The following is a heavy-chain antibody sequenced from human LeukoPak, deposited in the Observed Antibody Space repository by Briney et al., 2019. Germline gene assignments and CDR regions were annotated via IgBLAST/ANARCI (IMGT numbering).Heavy chain of an antibody. V-gene: IGHV1-2*02. CDR1: GYTFTGYY. J-gene: IGHJ4*02. Sequence: GASVKVSCKASGYTFTGYYIYWVRQAPGQGLEWMGWINPNSGDTNYAQKFQGRVTMTRDTSISTAYMELRRLRSDDTAIYYCARDRSNYGHKQGVGYWGQGTLVTVSS. CDR3: ARDRSNYGHKQGVGY. D-gene: IGHD5-24*01. CDR2: INPNSGDT.